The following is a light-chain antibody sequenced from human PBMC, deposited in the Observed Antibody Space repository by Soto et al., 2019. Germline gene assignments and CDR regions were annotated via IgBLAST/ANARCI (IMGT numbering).Light chain of an antibody. CDR2: KVT. V-gene: IGLV2-14*01. Sequence: QPVLTQPASVFGSPGQSITISCTGTTSDVGGYDYVSWYQQHPGKAPKLIIYKVTSRPSGVSNRFSGSKSGNTASLTISGLQAEDEADYYCCSYTTSATYVFGTGTKLTVL. J-gene: IGLJ1*01. CDR3: CSYTTSATYV. CDR1: TSDVGGYDY.